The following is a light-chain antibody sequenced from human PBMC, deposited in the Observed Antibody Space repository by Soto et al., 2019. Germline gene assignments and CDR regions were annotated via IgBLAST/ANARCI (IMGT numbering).Light chain of an antibody. V-gene: IGKV3-11*01. CDR1: QSVSSY. Sequence: EIVLTQSPATLSLSPGERATLSCRASQSVSSYLAWYQQKPGQAPRLLIYDASNRTTGIPARFSGSGSGTDFTLTISSLEPGDFAVYYCQQRSNLPPFTLGPGTKVDIK. CDR3: QQRSNLPPFT. CDR2: DAS. J-gene: IGKJ3*01.